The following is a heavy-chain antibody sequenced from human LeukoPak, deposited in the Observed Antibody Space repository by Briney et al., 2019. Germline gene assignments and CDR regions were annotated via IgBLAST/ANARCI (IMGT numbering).Heavy chain of an antibody. V-gene: IGHV4-59*01. J-gene: IGHJ4*02. CDR2: IYYSGST. CDR3: ARDRNTFDY. CDR1: GGSISSYY. Sequence: ETLSLTCTVSGGSISSYYWSWIRQPPGKGLEWIGYIYYSGSTNYNPSLKSRVTISVDTSKNQFSLKLSSVTAADTAVYYCARDRNTFDYWGQGTLVTVSS.